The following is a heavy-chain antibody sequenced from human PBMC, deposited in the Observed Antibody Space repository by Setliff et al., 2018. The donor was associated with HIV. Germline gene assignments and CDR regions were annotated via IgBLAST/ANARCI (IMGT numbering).Heavy chain of an antibody. CDR2: IYHSGST. Sequence: ETLSLTCAVSGYSISSGYYWGWIRQPPGKGLEWIGSIYHSGSTYYNPSLKSRVTISVDTSKNQFSLKLSSVTAADTAVYYCASLQFTYYYDSSGFGSDPFDIWGQGTMVTVSS. J-gene: IGHJ3*02. CDR3: ASLQFTYYYDSSGFGSDPFDI. CDR1: GYSISSGYY. V-gene: IGHV4-38-2*01. D-gene: IGHD3-22*01.